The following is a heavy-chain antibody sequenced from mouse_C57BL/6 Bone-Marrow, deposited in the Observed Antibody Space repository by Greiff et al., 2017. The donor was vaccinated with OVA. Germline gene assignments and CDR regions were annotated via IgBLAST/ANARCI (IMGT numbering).Heavy chain of an antibody. V-gene: IGHV5-4*03. CDR3: ARRGGYFDY. J-gene: IGHJ2*01. Sequence: EVQLVESGGGLVKPGGSLKLSCAASGFTFSSYAMSWVRQTPEKRLEWVATISDGGSYTYYPDNVKGRFTISRDNAKNNLYLQMSHLKSEETAMYYCARRGGYFDYWGQGTTLTVSS. CDR1: GFTFSSYA. CDR2: ISDGGSYT.